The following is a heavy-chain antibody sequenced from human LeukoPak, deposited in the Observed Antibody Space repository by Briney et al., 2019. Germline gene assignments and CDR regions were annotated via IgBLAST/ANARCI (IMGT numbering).Heavy chain of an antibody. CDR3: AKVPPRTYYYDSSGYYYAFDY. CDR2: IGGSGGST. V-gene: IGHV3-23*01. Sequence: PGGSLRLSCAASGFTFSTYAVSWVRQAPGKGLEWVSAIGGSGGSTYYADSVKGRFTISRDNSKNTLYLQMNSLRAEDTAVYYCAKVPPRTYYYDSSGYYYAFDYWGQGTLVTVSS. J-gene: IGHJ4*02. CDR1: GFTFSTYA. D-gene: IGHD3-22*01.